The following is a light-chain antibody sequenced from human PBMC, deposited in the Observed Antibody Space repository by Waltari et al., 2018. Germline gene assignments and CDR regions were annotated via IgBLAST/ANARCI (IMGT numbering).Light chain of an antibody. J-gene: IGLJ1*01. Sequence: QSALTQPASVSGSPGQSIIISCTGPSRDFRVYNSVSWYQQHPGKAPKLMIYDVSKRPPGVSTRFSGSKSGTTASLTISGLQAEDEADYYCSSYTSSSTLYVFGTGTKVTVL. CDR3: SSYTSSSTLYV. CDR1: SRDFRVYNS. V-gene: IGLV2-14*01. CDR2: DVS.